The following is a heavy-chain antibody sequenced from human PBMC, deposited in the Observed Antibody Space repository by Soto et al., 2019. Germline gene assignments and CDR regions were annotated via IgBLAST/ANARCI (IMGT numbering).Heavy chain of an antibody. J-gene: IGHJ4*02. CDR3: ARCMGFDGSGYAFFDS. V-gene: IGHV3-21*01. D-gene: IGHD3-10*01. CDR1: GFTFSGHT. CDR2: VSSSSSYI. Sequence: EVQLVESGGGLVKPGGSLRPSCAASGFTFSGHTINWVRQAPGKGLEWVSSVSSSSSYIYYADSVKGRFTVSRDNAEKSLYLQMNSLRAEDTAIYYCARCMGFDGSGYAFFDSWGQGTLVTVSS.